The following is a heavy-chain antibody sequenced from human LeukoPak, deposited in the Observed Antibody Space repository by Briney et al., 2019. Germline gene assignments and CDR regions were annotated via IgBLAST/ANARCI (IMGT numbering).Heavy chain of an antibody. V-gene: IGHV1-18*01. J-gene: IGHJ3*02. CDR1: GYTFTSYG. Sequence: ASVKVSCKASGYTFTSYGISWVRQAPGQGLEWMGWIGAYNGNTNYAQKLQGRVTMTTDISTSTAYMELRSLRSDDTAVYYCARVLDGTYYDILTGYFKGAFDIWGQGTMVTVSS. D-gene: IGHD3-9*01. CDR3: ARVLDGTYYDILTGYFKGAFDI. CDR2: IGAYNGNT.